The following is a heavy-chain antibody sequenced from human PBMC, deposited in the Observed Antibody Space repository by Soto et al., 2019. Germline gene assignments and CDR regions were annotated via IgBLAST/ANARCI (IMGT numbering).Heavy chain of an antibody. D-gene: IGHD3-22*01. V-gene: IGHV5-10-1*01. Sequence: GESLKISCKGSGYSFTSYWISWVRQMPGKGLEWMGRIDPSDSYTNYSPSFQGHVTISADKSISTAYLQWSSLKASDTAMYYCARQTITMIVGSPPDYWGQGTLVTVSS. CDR1: GYSFTSYW. J-gene: IGHJ4*02. CDR3: ARQTITMIVGSPPDY. CDR2: IDPSDSYT.